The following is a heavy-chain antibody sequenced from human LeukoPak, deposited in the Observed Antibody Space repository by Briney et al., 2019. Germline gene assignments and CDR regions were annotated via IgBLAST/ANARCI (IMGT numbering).Heavy chain of an antibody. CDR3: AKDRFASYGPGGNYFDY. J-gene: IGHJ4*02. CDR2: IRYDGSNK. D-gene: IGHD3-16*01. Sequence: GGSLRLSCAASGFTFSSYGMHWVRQAPGKGLEWVAFIRYDGSNKYYADSVKGRFTISRDNSKNTLYLQMNSLRAEDTAVYYCAKDRFASYGPGGNYFDYWGQGTLVTVSS. CDR1: GFTFSSYG. V-gene: IGHV3-30*02.